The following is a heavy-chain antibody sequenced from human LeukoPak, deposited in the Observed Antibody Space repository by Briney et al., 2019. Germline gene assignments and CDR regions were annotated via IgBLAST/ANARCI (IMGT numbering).Heavy chain of an antibody. CDR3: ASLSDSGYDDDDY. V-gene: IGHV1-2*02. J-gene: IGHJ4*02. D-gene: IGHD5-12*01. CDR1: GYTFTGYY. Sequence: ASVKVSCKASGYTFTGYYMHWVRLAPGQGLEWVGWINPNSGGTNYAQKVQGRVTMTRDTSISTAYMELSRLRSDDTAVYYCASLSDSGYDDDDYWGQGTLVTVSS. CDR2: INPNSGGT.